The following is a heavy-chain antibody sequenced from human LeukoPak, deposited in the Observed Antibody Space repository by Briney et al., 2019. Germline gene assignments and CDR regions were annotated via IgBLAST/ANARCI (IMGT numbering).Heavy chain of an antibody. CDR1: GLTFSSYA. D-gene: IGHD6-19*01. Sequence: GGSLRLSCAASGLTFSSYAMSWVRQAPGKGLEWVSGITTGGRPYYADSVKGRFTISRDNSKNTVYLQMNGLGAEDTAVYYCVKNGALAVDYFQHWGQGTLVTVSS. J-gene: IGHJ1*01. V-gene: IGHV3-23*01. CDR2: ITTGGRP. CDR3: VKNGALAVDYFQH.